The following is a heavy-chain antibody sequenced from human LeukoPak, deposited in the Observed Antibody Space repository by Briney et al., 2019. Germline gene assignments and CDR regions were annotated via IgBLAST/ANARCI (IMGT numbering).Heavy chain of an antibody. CDR2: IKQDGSGE. CDR3: ARDHYNWTPDQGYKVFDY. Sequence: GGSLRLSCAASGFTFSHDWMSWVRQAPGKGLEWVASIKQDGSGEHYVDSVKGRFTISRDNAKNSLYLQMNSLRAEDTAVYYCARDHYNWTPDQGYKVFDYWGQGTLVTVSS. V-gene: IGHV3-7*01. D-gene: IGHD1-20*01. J-gene: IGHJ4*02. CDR1: GFTFSHDW.